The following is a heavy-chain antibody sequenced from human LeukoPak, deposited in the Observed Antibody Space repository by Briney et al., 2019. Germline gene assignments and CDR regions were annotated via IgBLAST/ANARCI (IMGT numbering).Heavy chain of an antibody. CDR1: GFTFSSST. V-gene: IGHV1-58*02. J-gene: IGHJ3*02. Sequence: SVKVSCKASGFTFSSSTMQWVRQARGQRLEWIGWIVVGSGNTNYAQKFQERVTISRDMSTSTAYMELSSLTSEDTAVFYCAADGPADLFDGSEDPPRDAFEIWGQGTMVTVS. CDR2: IVVGSGNT. CDR3: AADGPADLFDGSEDPPRDAFEI. D-gene: IGHD3-22*01.